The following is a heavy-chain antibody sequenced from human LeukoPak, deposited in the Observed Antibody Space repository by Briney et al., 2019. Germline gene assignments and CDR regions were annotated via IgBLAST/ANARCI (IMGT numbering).Heavy chain of an antibody. V-gene: IGHV4-4*02. CDR1: GDSISSGNY. CDR3: ARDPRPCGGWFYFDY. J-gene: IGHJ4*02. Sequence: SGTLSLTCGVSGDSISSGNYWNWVRQPPGKGLEWIGDIYQSGITNYNPSLKSRVTMSVDKSKNEFSLKLDSVTAAETTVYYCARDPRPCGGWFYFDYWGQGILVTVSS. D-gene: IGHD6-19*01. CDR2: IYQSGIT.